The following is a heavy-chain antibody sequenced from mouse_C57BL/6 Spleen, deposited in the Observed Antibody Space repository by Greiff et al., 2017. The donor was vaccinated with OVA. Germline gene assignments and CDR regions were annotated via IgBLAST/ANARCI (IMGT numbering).Heavy chain of an antibody. J-gene: IGHJ2*01. CDR1: GYTFTSYW. V-gene: IGHV1-50*01. D-gene: IGHD5-1*01. CDR3: ARLQSNFGY. CDR2: IDHSASYT. Sequence: QVQLQQPGAELVKPGASVKLSCKASGYTFTSYWMQWVNQRPGQGLEWIGEIDHSASYTNYNQKFKGKATLTVDTSSSTAYMQLSNRTTEDSAVYYCARLQSNFGYWGQSTTPTGSS.